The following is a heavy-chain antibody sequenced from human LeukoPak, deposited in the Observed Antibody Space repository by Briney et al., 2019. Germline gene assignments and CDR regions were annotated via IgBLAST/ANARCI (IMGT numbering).Heavy chain of an antibody. CDR2: IWYDGSNT. Sequence: GGSLRLSCTVSGLTFTDAWLTWVRQAPGKGLEWVALIWYDGSNTYYVDSVRGRFTISRDTSKNTLYLQMNSLRAEDTAVYYCARAPPTTGTTLDVWGQGTTVTVSS. J-gene: IGHJ6*02. CDR3: ARAPPTTGTTLDV. D-gene: IGHD1-1*01. V-gene: IGHV3-33*08. CDR1: GLTFTDAW.